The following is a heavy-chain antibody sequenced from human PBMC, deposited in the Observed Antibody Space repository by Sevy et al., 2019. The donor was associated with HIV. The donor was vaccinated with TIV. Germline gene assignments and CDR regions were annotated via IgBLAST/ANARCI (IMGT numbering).Heavy chain of an antibody. J-gene: IGHJ4*02. D-gene: IGHD5-18*01. CDR3: TTDGGGYNYGYSFDY. V-gene: IGHV3-15*07. Sequence: GGSLGLSCVASGFTFSNAWMNWVRQAPGKGLEWVGRIKSKTDGGTTDYAAPVKGRFTISRDDSKNTLYLQMNSLKTEDTAVYYCTTDGGGYNYGYSFDYWGQGTLVTVSS. CDR2: IKSKTDGGTT. CDR1: GFTFSNAW.